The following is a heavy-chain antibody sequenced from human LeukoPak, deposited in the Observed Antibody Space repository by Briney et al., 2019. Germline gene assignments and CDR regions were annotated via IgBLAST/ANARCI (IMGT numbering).Heavy chain of an antibody. CDR2: ISSSSSYI. V-gene: IGHV3-21*01. J-gene: IGHJ3*02. Sequence: GGSLRLSCAASGFTFSSYSMNWVRQAPGKGLEWVSSISSSSSYIYYADSVKGRFTISRGNAKNSLYLQMNSLRAEDTAVYYCARATHYDPDLYAFDIWGQGTMVTVSS. CDR1: GFTFSSYS. CDR3: ARATHYDPDLYAFDI. D-gene: IGHD3-3*01.